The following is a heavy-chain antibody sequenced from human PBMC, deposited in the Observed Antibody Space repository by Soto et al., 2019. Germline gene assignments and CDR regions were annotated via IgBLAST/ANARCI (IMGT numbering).Heavy chain of an antibody. CDR3: TRVRIRFLEWLLPAPDAFDI. Sequence: ASVKLSCKASGYTFTGYYMHWVRQAPEQGLEWVGWINPNSGATNYAQKFQGWVTMTRDTSKSIAYLQMNSLKTEDTAVYYCTRVRIRFLEWLLPAPDAFDIWGQGTMVTVSS. V-gene: IGHV1-2*04. J-gene: IGHJ3*02. CDR1: GYTFTGYY. D-gene: IGHD3-3*01. CDR2: INPNSGAT.